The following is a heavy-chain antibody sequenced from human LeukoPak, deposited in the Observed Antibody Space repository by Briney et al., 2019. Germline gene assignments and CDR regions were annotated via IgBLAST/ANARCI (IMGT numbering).Heavy chain of an antibody. V-gene: IGHV4-59*01. CDR1: GGSISSYY. CDR2: IYYSGST. J-gene: IGHJ3*02. Sequence: SETLSLTCTVPGGSISSYYWSWIRQPPGKGLEWIGYIYYSGSTNYNPSLKSRVTISVDTSKNQFSLKLSSVTAADTAVYYRARDWWGLTQNHDAFDIWGQGTVVTVSS. CDR3: ARDWWGLTQNHDAFDI. D-gene: IGHD2-21*01.